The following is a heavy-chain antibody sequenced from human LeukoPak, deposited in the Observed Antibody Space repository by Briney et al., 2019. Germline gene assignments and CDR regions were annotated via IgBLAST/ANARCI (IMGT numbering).Heavy chain of an antibody. CDR1: GGTFSSYA. J-gene: IGHJ4*02. D-gene: IGHD2-15*01. Sequence: SVKVSCKASGGTFSSYAISWVRQAPGQGPEWMGRIIPILDIANYAQKFQGRVTITADKSTSTAYMELSSLRSEDTAVYYCAILQGTYRSAFDYWGQGTLVTVSS. V-gene: IGHV1-69*04. CDR3: AILQGTYRSAFDY. CDR2: IIPILDIA.